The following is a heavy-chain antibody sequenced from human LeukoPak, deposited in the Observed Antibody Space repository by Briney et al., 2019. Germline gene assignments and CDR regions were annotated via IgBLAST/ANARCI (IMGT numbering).Heavy chain of an antibody. CDR3: AKGGWSLDI. Sequence: SEALSLTCTVSGGSISGSYWSWIRQSPGKGLEWIGYIYYNGNTDYNPSLRSRLTMSVDTSKNQFSLKLTSVTAADTALYYCAKGGWSLDIWGQGTMVTVSS. V-gene: IGHV4-59*03. CDR1: GGSISGSY. J-gene: IGHJ3*02. CDR2: IYYNGNT. D-gene: IGHD6-19*01.